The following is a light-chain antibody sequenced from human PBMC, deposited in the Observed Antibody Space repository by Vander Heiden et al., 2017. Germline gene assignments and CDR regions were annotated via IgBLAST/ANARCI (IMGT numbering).Light chain of an antibody. Sequence: PGDRATLSCRASQHIFRSYLAWYQQKPGQAPRLLIYGAAKRATGIPDRFSGSGSGTDFTLTITRLEPEDRAVYYCQQYESSLSYTFGQGTKLEIE. V-gene: IGKV3-20*01. CDR2: GAA. J-gene: IGKJ2*01. CDR3: QQYESSLSYT. CDR1: QHIFRSY.